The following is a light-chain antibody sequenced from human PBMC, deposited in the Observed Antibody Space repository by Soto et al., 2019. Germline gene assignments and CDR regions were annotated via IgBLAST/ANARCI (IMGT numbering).Light chain of an antibody. CDR2: GAS. CDR3: QQYVTSPWT. J-gene: IGKJ1*01. Sequence: DIVLTQSPGTLSLSPGESATLSCRASQSVSSNYLAWYHQKPGQAPRLLIYGASSGVTGIPDRFSGSGSGTDCTLTISRLEPEDFAVYYCQQYVTSPWTFGQGTKVEIK. V-gene: IGKV3-20*01. CDR1: QSVSSNY.